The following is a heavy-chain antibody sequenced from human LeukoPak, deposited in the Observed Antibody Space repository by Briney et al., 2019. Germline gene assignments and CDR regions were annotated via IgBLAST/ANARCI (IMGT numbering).Heavy chain of an antibody. Sequence: ASVKVSCKASGYTLSQCAMHWVRQAPGQRPEWMGWINSGNSNTKYDQKFQGRVTITRDTSANTAYMELSSLRSEDTAVYYCAREQWLGSFYYYYYGLDVWGQGTTVTVSS. CDR2: INSGNSNT. CDR1: GYTLSQCA. CDR3: AREQWLGSFYYYYYGLDV. J-gene: IGHJ6*02. D-gene: IGHD6-19*01. V-gene: IGHV1-3*04.